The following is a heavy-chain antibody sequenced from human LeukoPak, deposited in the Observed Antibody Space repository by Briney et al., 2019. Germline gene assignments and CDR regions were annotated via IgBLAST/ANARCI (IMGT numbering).Heavy chain of an antibody. J-gene: IGHJ3*02. CDR2: ISWNSGSI. Sequence: GRSLRLSCAASGFTFDDYAMHWVRQAPGKGLEWVSGISWNSGSIGYADSVKGRFTISRDNAKNSLYLQMNSLRAEDTALYYCAKDRGSSWLLGAFDIWGQGTMVTVSS. D-gene: IGHD6-13*01. CDR3: AKDRGSSWLLGAFDI. V-gene: IGHV3-9*01. CDR1: GFTFDDYA.